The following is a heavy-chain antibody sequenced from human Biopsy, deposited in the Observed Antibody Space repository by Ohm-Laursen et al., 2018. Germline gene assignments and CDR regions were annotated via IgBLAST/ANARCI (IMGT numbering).Heavy chain of an antibody. CDR1: GFTFDDYA. J-gene: IGHJ6*02. V-gene: IGHV3-9*01. Sequence: SLGLSCTASGFTFDDYAMHWVRQVPGKGLEWVSGISWNSDDIGYADSVKGRFTISRDNARNALHLQMNSLRTEDTALYYCAKDLGLNYSDRFLFYYGMDVWGRGTTVTVSS. CDR2: ISWNSDDI. CDR3: AKDLGLNYSDRFLFYYGMDV. D-gene: IGHD4-17*01.